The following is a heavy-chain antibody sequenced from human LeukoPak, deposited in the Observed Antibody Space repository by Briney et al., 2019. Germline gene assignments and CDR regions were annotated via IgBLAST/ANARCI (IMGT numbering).Heavy chain of an antibody. CDR3: ARDGGSSSWYYGY. Sequence: ASVKVSCKASGYTFTGYYMHWVRQAPGQGLEWMGWINPNSGGTNYAQKFQGRVTMTRDTSISTVYMELSRLRSDDTAVYYCARDGGSSSWYYGYWGQGTLVTVSS. J-gene: IGHJ4*02. D-gene: IGHD6-13*01. CDR2: INPNSGGT. CDR1: GYTFTGYY. V-gene: IGHV1-2*02.